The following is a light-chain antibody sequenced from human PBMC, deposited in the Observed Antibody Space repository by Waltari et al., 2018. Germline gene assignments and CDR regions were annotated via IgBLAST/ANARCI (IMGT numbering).Light chain of an antibody. CDR3: QTWGTGVHVV. CDR2: VHSGGTQ. J-gene: IGLJ2*01. Sequence: QVVLTQSPSASASRGASVKLTCTLSSGHSNYAIAWHQQQPGKGPRFLMKVHSGGTQFKGDGIPDRLTGSRSGSERYLTISSLQSDDEADYYCQTWGTGVHVVFGGGTKLTVL. V-gene: IGLV4-69*01. CDR1: SGHSNYA.